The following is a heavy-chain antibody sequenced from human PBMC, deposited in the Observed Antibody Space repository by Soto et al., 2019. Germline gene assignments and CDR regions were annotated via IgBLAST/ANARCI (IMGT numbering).Heavy chain of an antibody. CDR2: ISSSGSTI. Sequence: GGSLRLSCAASGFTFSDYYMSWIRQAPGKGLEWVSYISSSGSTIYYADSVKGRFTISRDNAKNSLYLQMNSLRAEDTAVYYCARDFSLFHIVVVPAIDYYMDVWGKGTTVTVSS. J-gene: IGHJ6*03. CDR3: ARDFSLFHIVVVPAIDYYMDV. D-gene: IGHD2-2*01. CDR1: GFTFSDYY. V-gene: IGHV3-11*01.